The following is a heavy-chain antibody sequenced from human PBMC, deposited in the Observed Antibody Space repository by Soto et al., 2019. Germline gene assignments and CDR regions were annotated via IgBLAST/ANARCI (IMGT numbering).Heavy chain of an antibody. J-gene: IGHJ3*02. V-gene: IGHV1-2*02. CDR1: GYTFTGQY. CDR2: ISPNSGGT. CDR3: TRVSLAHDAFDI. Sequence: QVQLVQSGAEVKKPGASVKVSCKASGYTFTGQYMHWVRQAPGQGLEWMGWISPNSGGTKYAQKFQGRVTMTRDMSSSTAHMELSRLMSDDTAIYYCTRVSLAHDAFDIWGQGTMVTVSS.